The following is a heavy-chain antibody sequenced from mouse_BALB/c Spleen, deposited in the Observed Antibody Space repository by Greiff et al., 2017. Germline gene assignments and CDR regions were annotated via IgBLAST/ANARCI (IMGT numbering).Heavy chain of an antibody. Sequence: EVMLVESGGGLVKPGGSLKLSCAASGFTFSSYAMSWVRQSPEKRLEWVAEISSGGSYTYYPDTVPGRFTITRDNAKNTLYLEMSSLRSEDTAMYYCASAHYGSSPYYAMDYWGQGTSVTVSS. V-gene: IGHV5-9-4*01. CDR2: ISSGGSYT. CDR1: GFTFSSYA. CDR3: ASAHYGSSPYYAMDY. D-gene: IGHD1-1*01. J-gene: IGHJ4*01.